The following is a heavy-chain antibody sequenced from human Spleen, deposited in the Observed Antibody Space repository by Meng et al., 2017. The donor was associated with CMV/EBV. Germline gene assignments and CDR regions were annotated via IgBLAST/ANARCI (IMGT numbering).Heavy chain of an antibody. Sequence: GGTCSRFASSWVRQAARGGREWMGGINPIFGTPNYARKSQGGVTINTDESTNTAYMELSSLRSKDTAVYYCARERMTTFASGHVDYWGQGTLVTVSS. J-gene: IGHJ4*02. CDR2: INPIFGTP. D-gene: IGHD2/OR15-2a*01. CDR1: GGTCSRFA. CDR3: ARERMTTFASGHVDY. V-gene: IGHV1-69*05.